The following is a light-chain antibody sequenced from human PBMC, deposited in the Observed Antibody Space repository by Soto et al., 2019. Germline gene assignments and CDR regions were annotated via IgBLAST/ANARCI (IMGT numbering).Light chain of an antibody. J-gene: IGLJ2*01. CDR3: GSYAGSSTLV. Sequence: QSVLTQPASVSGSPGQSITISCTGTSSDIVSWYQQHPGKAPKLIIYEGSKRPSGVSNRFSGSKSGNTASLTISGLQAEDEADYYCGSYAGSSTLVFGGGTKVTVL. CDR2: EGS. CDR1: SSDI. V-gene: IGLV2-23*01.